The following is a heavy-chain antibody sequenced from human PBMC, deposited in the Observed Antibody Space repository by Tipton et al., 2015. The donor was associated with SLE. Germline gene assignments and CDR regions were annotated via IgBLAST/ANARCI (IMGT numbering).Heavy chain of an antibody. CDR2: INHSGST. D-gene: IGHD6-6*01. CDR1: GGSFSGYY. V-gene: IGHV4-34*01. Sequence: TLSLTCAVYGGSFSGYYYSWIRQPPGKGLESIGEINHSGSTNYNPSLKSRVTISVDTSKNQFSLRLNSVTAADTAVYYCARGIVAAFYYWGQGTLVTVSS. CDR3: ARGIVAAFYY. J-gene: IGHJ4*02.